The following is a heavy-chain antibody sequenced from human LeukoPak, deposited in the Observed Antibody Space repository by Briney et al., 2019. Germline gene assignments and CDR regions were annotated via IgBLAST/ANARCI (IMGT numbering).Heavy chain of an antibody. D-gene: IGHD3-10*01. CDR3: ASFPTRITMVRGAPYGMDV. Sequence: SETLSLTCTVSGGSIVSHYWNWIRQPAGRGLEWIGRFYASGTTNTNPSLKSRVTISVDTSKNQFSLKLSSVTAADTAVYYCASFPTRITMVRGAPYGMDVWGQGTTVTVSS. J-gene: IGHJ6*02. CDR2: FYASGTT. CDR1: GGSIVSHY. V-gene: IGHV4-4*07.